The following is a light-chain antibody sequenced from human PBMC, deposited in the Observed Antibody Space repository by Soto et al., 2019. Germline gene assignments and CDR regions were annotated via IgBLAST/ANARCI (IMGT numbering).Light chain of an antibody. Sequence: TVLTQSPATLSLSPGERATLSCRASQGIFSHLDWFQQKPGQAPRLLIYATSNRASGVPARFSGSGSGTDFTLTISSLEPEDFAVYYCQQRYTWPLSFGGGTKVEIK. CDR3: QQRYTWPLS. V-gene: IGKV3-11*01. CDR2: ATS. J-gene: IGKJ4*01. CDR1: QGIFSH.